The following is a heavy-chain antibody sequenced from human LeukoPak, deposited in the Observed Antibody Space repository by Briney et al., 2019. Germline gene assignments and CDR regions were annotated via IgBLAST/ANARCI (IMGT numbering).Heavy chain of an antibody. CDR1: GFTFSSYS. CDR2: ISYDGSNK. V-gene: IGHV3-30*18. J-gene: IGHJ4*02. D-gene: IGHD1-26*01. CDR3: AKDAYGGSMGY. Sequence: GGSLRLSCAASGFTFSSYSMHWVRQAPGKGLEWVAVISYDGSNKYYADSVKGRFTISRDNSKNTLYLQMNSLRAEDTAVYYCAKDAYGGSMGYWGQGTLVTVSS.